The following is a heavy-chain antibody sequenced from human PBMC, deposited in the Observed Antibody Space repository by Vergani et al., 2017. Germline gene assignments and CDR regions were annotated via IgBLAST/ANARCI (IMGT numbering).Heavy chain of an antibody. Sequence: QLQLQESGPGLVKPSETLSLTCTVSGGSISSSSYYWGWIRQPPGKGLEWIGSIYYSGSTYYNPSLKSRVTISVDTSKNQFSLKLSSVTAADTAVYYCARGPYYYYYYYMDVWGKGTTVTVSS. CDR2: IYYSGST. CDR1: GGSISSSSYY. V-gene: IGHV4-39*07. J-gene: IGHJ6*03. CDR3: ARGPYYYYYYYMDV.